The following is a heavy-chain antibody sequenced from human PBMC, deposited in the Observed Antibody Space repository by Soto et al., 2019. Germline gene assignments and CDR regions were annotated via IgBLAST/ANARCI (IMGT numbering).Heavy chain of an antibody. J-gene: IGHJ3*02. CDR1: GGSISSYY. D-gene: IGHD6-13*01. CDR3: ARRYSSAFDI. CDR2: IYYSGST. Sequence: QVQLQESGPGLVKPSETLSLTCTVSGGSISSYYWSWIRQPPGKGLEWIGYIYYSGSTNYNPSLKSRHTISVDTSKNQFSLKLSSVTAADTAVYYCARRYSSAFDIWGQGTMVTVSS. V-gene: IGHV4-59*08.